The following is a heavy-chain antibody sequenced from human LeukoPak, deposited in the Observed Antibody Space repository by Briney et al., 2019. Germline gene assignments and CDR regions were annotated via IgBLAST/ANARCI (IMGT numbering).Heavy chain of an antibody. J-gene: IGHJ4*02. CDR2: IIGSDDNT. V-gene: IGHV3-23*01. CDR3: AKGKYSSGWYVFDY. CDR1: GFTFSSYV. Sequence: GGSLRLSCAASGFTFSSYVMSWVRQAPGKGLEWVSTIIGSDDNTYYADSVKGRFTISRDNSKNTLHLQTNSLRAEDTAVYYCAKGKYSSGWYVFDYWGQGTLVTVSS. D-gene: IGHD6-19*01.